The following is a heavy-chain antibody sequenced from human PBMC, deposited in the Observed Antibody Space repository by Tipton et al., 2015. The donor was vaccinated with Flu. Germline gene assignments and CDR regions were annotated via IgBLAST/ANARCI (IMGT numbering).Heavy chain of an antibody. V-gene: IGHV4-39*01. Sequence: TLSLTCTVSSGSIRSTNYFCAWIRQPPGKRLELIGSIYPSGTTYSNPSLKSRVTISVDTSKSQFSLKLRSVTAADTAVYYCARLSYYDVDLRNFYFDYWGLGALVTVSS. CDR2: IYPSGTT. J-gene: IGHJ4*02. D-gene: IGHD3-10*02. CDR3: ARLSYYDVDLRNFYFDY. CDR1: SGSIRSTNYF.